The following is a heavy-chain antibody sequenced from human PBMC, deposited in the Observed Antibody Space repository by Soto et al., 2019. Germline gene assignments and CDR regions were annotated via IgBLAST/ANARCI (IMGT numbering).Heavy chain of an antibody. J-gene: IGHJ6*03. D-gene: IGHD6-13*01. CDR1: GGSISSYY. Sequence: PSETLSLTCTVSGGSISSYYWSWIRQPPGKGLEWIGYIYYSGSTNCNPSLKSRVTISVDTSKNQFSLKLSSVTAADTAVYYCARDGSSSWYTNYYYYMDVWGKGTTVTVSS. CDR3: ARDGSSSWYTNYYYYMDV. CDR2: IYYSGST. V-gene: IGHV4-59*01.